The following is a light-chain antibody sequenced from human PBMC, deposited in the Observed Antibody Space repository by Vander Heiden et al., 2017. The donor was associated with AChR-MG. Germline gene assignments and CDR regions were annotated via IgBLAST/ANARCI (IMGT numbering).Light chain of an antibody. J-gene: IGKJ5*01. Sequence: EIVLTQSLATLSLSPGDTATLSCRASQSVSSYLAWYQQKPGQAPRLLIYDASNRATGIPARFSGSGSGTDFTLTISSLEPEDFAVYYCQQRSNWPGTFGQGTRLEIK. CDR1: QSVSSY. V-gene: IGKV3-11*01. CDR2: DAS. CDR3: QQRSNWPGT.